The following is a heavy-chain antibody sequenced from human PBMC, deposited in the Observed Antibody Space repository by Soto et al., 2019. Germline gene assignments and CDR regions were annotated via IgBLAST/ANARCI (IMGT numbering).Heavy chain of an antibody. Sequence: EGQLVESGGGLVKPGGSLKLSCEASGLTFSTAYMSWVRQAPGKGLEWVGRIKTKADGGTTEYAAPVKGRFNISRDDSKNTAYLQMNTLKPEDTAVYYCARGQGAAIGDYYYHGMDVWGQGTTVTVSS. J-gene: IGHJ6*02. CDR1: GLTFSTAY. CDR3: ARGQGAAIGDYYYHGMDV. D-gene: IGHD2-2*02. V-gene: IGHV3-15*01. CDR2: IKTKADGGTT.